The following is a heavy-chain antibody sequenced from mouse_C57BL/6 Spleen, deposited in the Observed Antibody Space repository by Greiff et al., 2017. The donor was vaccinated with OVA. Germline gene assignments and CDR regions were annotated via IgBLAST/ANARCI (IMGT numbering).Heavy chain of an antibody. CDR3: ARRDYDEYCFDY. D-gene: IGHD2-4*01. CDR1: GYTFTSYW. Sequence: QVQLQQSGAELAKPGASVKLSCKASGYTFTSYWMHWVKQRPVQGLEWIGYINPSSGYTKYNQKFKDKATLTADKSSSTAYMQLSSLTYEDTAVYYCARRDYDEYCFDYWGQGTTLTVSS. J-gene: IGHJ2*01. CDR2: INPSSGYT. V-gene: IGHV1-7*01.